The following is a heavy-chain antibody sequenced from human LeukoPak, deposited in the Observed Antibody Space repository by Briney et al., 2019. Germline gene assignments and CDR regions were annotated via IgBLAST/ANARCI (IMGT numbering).Heavy chain of an antibody. V-gene: IGHV3-23*01. CDR3: TKWSGYGDS. J-gene: IGHJ4*02. D-gene: IGHD5-12*01. CDR1: GFTFSSYA. Sequence: GGSLRLSCAASGFTFSSYAMSWVRQAPGKGLEWVSTITASGGTYYADSLKGRFTISRDNSKNTVDLQMNSLRAEDTAVYYCTKWSGYGDSWGQGTLVTVSS. CDR2: ITASGGT.